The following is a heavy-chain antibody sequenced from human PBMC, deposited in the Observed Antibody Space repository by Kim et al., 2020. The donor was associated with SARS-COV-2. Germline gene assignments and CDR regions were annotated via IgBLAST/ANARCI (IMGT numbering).Heavy chain of an antibody. V-gene: IGHV1-18*01. Sequence: ASVKVSCKASGYTFTSYGISWVRQAPGQGLEWMGWISAYNGNTNYAQKLQGRVTMTADTSTSTAYMELRSLRSDDTAVYYCVREGADPNDYYYYGMDVWGQGTTVTVSS. CDR2: ISAYNGNT. CDR1: GYTFTSYG. D-gene: IGHD1-26*01. CDR3: VREGADPNDYYYYGMDV. J-gene: IGHJ6*02.